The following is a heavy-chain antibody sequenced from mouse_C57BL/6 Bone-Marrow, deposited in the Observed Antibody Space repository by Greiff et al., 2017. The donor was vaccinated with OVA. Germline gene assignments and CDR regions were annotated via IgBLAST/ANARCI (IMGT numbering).Heavy chain of an antibody. CDR2: IWSGGST. CDR1: GFSLTSYG. CDR3: ARNFFGTEVFDY. Sequence: VQVVESGPGLVQPSQSLSITCTVSGFSLTSYGVHWVRQSPGKGLEWLGVIWSGGSTDYNAAFISRLSISKDNSKSQVFFKMNSLQADDTAIYYCARNFFGTEVFDYWGQGTTLTVSS. D-gene: IGHD4-1*01. J-gene: IGHJ2*01. V-gene: IGHV2-2*01.